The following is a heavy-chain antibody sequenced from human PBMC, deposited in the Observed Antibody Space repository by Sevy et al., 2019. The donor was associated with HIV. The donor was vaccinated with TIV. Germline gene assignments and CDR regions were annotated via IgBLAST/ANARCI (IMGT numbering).Heavy chain of an antibody. Sequence: SETLSLTCTVSGGSISSYYWSWIRQPPGKGLEWIGYIYYSGSTNYNPSLKSRVTISVDTSKNQFSLRLSSVTAAATAVYYCARASIAAAGNDAFDIWGQGTMVTVSS. J-gene: IGHJ3*02. CDR2: IYYSGST. V-gene: IGHV4-59*01. CDR1: GGSISSYY. D-gene: IGHD6-13*01. CDR3: ARASIAAAGNDAFDI.